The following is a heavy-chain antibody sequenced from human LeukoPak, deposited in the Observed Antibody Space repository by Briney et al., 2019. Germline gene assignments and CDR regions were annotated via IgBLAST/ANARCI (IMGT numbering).Heavy chain of an antibody. CDR3: ARSNWDNYGMHV. Sequence: PSETLSLTCTVSGDSFSSSSYYWGRIRQPPGKGLEWIGSIYYSGSTYYSPSLKSRVTISVDTSKNQFSLKVSSVTAADTAVYYCARSNWDNYGMHVWGQGTTVTVSS. V-gene: IGHV4-39*01. D-gene: IGHD7-27*01. CDR2: IYYSGST. J-gene: IGHJ6*02. CDR1: GDSFSSSSYY.